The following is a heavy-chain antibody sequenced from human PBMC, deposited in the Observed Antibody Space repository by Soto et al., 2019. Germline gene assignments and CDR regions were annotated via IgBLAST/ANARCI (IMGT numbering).Heavy chain of an antibody. CDR2: ISSSGSTI. D-gene: IGHD5-18*01. CDR3: ARDWIQLWPYYYGMDV. CDR1: GFTFSDYY. J-gene: IGHJ6*02. V-gene: IGHV3-11*01. Sequence: QVQLVESGGGLVKPGGSLRLSCAASGFTFSDYYMSWIRQAPGKGLEWVSYISSSGSTIYYADSVKGRFTISRDNAKNSLYLQMNSLRAEDSAVYYCARDWIQLWPYYYGMDVWGQGTTVTVSS.